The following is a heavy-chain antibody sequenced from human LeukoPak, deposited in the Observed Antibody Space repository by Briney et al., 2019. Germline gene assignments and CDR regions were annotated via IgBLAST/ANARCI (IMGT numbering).Heavy chain of an antibody. V-gene: IGHV1-46*01. CDR2: INPSGSST. CDR3: ARDNSVEDTAWWFDP. CDR1: GYSFTSHY. D-gene: IGHD4-23*01. Sequence: ASVKVSCKASGYSFTSHYMHWVRQAPGQGLEWLGLINPSGSSTLYAQKFQGRVTMTRDMSTSTDYMELSSLRSEDTAVYYCARDNSVEDTAWWFDPWGQGTLVTVSS. J-gene: IGHJ5*02.